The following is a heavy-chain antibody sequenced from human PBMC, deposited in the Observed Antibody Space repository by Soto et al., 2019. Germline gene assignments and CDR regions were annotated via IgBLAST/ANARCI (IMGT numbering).Heavy chain of an antibody. CDR1: GFTFRTYA. CDR2: ISYDASNK. D-gene: IGHD6-13*01. V-gene: IGHV3-30-3*01. J-gene: IGHJ4*02. Sequence: GGSLRLSCAASGFTFRTYAMHWVRQAPGKGLEWVAVISYDASNKYYADSVKGRFTISRDNSKNTLYLQMNSLRAEDTAVYYCARGYSSSSAAFDYWGQGTLVTVSS. CDR3: ARGYSSSSAAFDY.